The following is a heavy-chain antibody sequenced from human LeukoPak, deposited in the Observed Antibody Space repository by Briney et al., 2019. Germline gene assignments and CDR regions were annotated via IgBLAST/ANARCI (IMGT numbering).Heavy chain of an antibody. J-gene: IGHJ4*02. CDR3: ARHGGGSYLDHFDY. CDR1: GGSISSSSRY. Sequence: SETLSLTCTVSGGSISSSSRYWGWIRQPPGQGVECIGSAYFGGSTNYNPSLKSRVTISVDTSKNQFSLKLSSVTAADTAVYYCARHGGGSYLDHFDYWGQGTLVTVSS. D-gene: IGHD1-26*01. CDR2: AYFGGST. V-gene: IGHV4-39*01.